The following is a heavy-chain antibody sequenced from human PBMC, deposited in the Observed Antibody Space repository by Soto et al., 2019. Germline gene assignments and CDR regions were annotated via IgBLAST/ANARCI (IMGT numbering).Heavy chain of an antibody. Sequence: SVKVSCKASGGTFSSYAISWVRQAPGQGLEWMGGIIPIFGTANYAQKFQGRVAITADESTSTAYMELSSLRSEDTAVYYCARGMGYCSSTSCYTPAEFYYYYGMDVWGQGTTVTVSS. CDR2: IIPIFGTA. CDR1: GGTFSSYA. V-gene: IGHV1-69*13. D-gene: IGHD2-2*02. CDR3: ARGMGYCSSTSCYTPAEFYYYYGMDV. J-gene: IGHJ6*02.